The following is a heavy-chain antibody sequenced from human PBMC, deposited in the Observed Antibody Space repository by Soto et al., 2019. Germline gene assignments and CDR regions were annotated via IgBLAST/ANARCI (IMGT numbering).Heavy chain of an antibody. CDR3: AREADAFDI. CDR2: IKQDGSEK. CDR1: GFTFSNYW. J-gene: IGHJ3*02. Sequence: ASLRLSFAASGFTFSNYWMSWVRQAPGKGLEWVANIKQDGSEKNYLDSVKGRFTISRDYAKNSLYLQMNSLRVEDTAVYYCAREADAFDIWGQGTMVTVS. V-gene: IGHV3-7*03.